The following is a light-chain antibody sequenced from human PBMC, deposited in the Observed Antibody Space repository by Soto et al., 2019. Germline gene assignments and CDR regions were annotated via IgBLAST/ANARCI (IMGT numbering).Light chain of an antibody. CDR3: QQFGSSPS. Sequence: EIVLTQSPGTLSLSPGERATLSCRASQSVSSSYLAWYRQRPGQAPRLLIYGASIRATGIPDRFSGSGSGTDFTLTIXRLEPEDFAVYYCQQFGSSPSFGPGTTVDI. V-gene: IGKV3-20*01. CDR2: GAS. CDR1: QSVSSSY. J-gene: IGKJ3*01.